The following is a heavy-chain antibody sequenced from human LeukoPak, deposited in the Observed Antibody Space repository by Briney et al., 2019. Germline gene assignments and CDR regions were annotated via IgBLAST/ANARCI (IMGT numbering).Heavy chain of an antibody. CDR3: ARLVSARLVDF. CDR2: INPNSGGT. V-gene: IGHV1-2*02. D-gene: IGHD2-2*01. J-gene: IGHJ4*02. CDR1: GYTFTGYY. Sequence: ASVKVSCKASGYTFTGYYMHWVRQAPGQGPEWMGWINPNSGGTDYAQTFQGRVTMTRDTSISTAYMELSRLKSDDTAVYYCARLVSARLVDFWGQGTLVTVSS.